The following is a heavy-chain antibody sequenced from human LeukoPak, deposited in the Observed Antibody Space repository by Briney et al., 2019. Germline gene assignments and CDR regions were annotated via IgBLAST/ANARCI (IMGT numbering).Heavy chain of an antibody. CDR2: INSDGSST. CDR1: GFTFSSYW. D-gene: IGHD2-15*01. V-gene: IGHV3-74*01. CDR3: ARFLGYCSGGSCYGFDY. J-gene: IGHJ4*02. Sequence: GGSLRLSCAASGFTFSSYWMHWVRQAPGKGLVWVSHINSDGSSTTYADSVKGRFTISRDNAKNTLYLQMNSLRAEDTAVYYCARFLGYCSGGSCYGFDYWGQETLVTVSS.